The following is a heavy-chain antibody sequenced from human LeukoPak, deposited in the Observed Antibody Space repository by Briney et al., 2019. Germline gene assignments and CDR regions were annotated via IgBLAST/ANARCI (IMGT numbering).Heavy chain of an antibody. CDR3: AKDIHSSSWYYFQH. CDR1: GFTFDDYA. CDR2: ISWDGGST. J-gene: IGHJ1*01. D-gene: IGHD6-13*01. V-gene: IGHV3-43D*04. Sequence: GGSLRLSCAASGFTFDDYAMHWVRQAPGKGLDWVSLISWDGGSTYYADSVKGRLTISRDNSKNSLYLQMNSLRAEDTALYYCAKDIHSSSWYYFQHWGQGTLVTVSS.